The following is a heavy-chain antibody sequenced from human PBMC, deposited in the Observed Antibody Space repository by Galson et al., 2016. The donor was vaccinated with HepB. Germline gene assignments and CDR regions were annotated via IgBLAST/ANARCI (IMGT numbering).Heavy chain of an antibody. Sequence: YWNWIRQHPGKGLEWIGYIYYSGSTYYNPSLKSRFTISLDTSKNQFSLKLSSVTAADTAVYYCARALLIYSRVLHAFDIWGQGTVVTVSS. J-gene: IGHJ3*02. CDR3: ARALLIYSRVLHAFDI. V-gene: IGHV4-31*02. D-gene: IGHD3-22*01. CDR1: Y. CDR2: IYYSGST.